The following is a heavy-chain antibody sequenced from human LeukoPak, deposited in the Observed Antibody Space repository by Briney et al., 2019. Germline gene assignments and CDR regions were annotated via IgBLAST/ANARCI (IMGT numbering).Heavy chain of an antibody. V-gene: IGHV3-30*02. CDR2: IRYDGSNK. CDR3: ARDLSGGDYNF. D-gene: IGHD2-21*02. CDR1: GFTFSSYG. Sequence: PGGSLRLSCAASGFTFSSYGMRWVRQAPGKGLEWVAFIRYDGSNKYYADSVKGRFTISRDNAKNSLYLQMNSLRAEDTAVYYCARDLSGGDYNFWGQGTLVTVSS. J-gene: IGHJ4*02.